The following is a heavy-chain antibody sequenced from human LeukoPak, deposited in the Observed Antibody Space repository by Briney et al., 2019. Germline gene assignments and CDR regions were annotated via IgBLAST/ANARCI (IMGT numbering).Heavy chain of an antibody. CDR1: GYSISGGYY. CDR2: IHHSGST. V-gene: IGHV4-38-2*01. D-gene: IGHD4-17*01. CDR3: ARRNYGDYDY. J-gene: IGHJ4*02. Sequence: PSETLSLTRAVSGYSISGGYYWGWIRQPPGKGLEWIRSIHHSGSTYYNPSLKSRITISIDTSKNQFSLKLSSVTAADTAVYFCARRNYGDYDYWGQGTLVTVSS.